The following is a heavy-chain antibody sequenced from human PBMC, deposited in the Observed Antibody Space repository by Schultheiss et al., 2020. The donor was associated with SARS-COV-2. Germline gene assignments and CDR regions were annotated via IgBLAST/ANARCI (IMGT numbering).Heavy chain of an antibody. CDR1: GFTFSDYY. Sequence: GESLKISCAASGFTFSDYYMSWIRQAPGKGLEWVSYISSSSSYTNYADSVKGRFTISRDNAKNSLYLQMNSLRAEDTAVYYCTRLVAMVRGANGDYWGQGTLVTVSS. V-gene: IGHV3-11*06. CDR2: ISSSSSYT. CDR3: TRLVAMVRGANGDY. D-gene: IGHD3-10*01. J-gene: IGHJ4*02.